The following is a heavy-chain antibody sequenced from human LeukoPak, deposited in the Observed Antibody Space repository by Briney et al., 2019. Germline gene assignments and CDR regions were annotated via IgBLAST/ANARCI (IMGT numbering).Heavy chain of an antibody. D-gene: IGHD3-22*01. Sequence: GGSQRLSCAASGFTFSSYGMHWVRQAPGKGLEWVAVISYDGSNKYYADSVKGRFTISRDNSKNTLYLQMNSLRAEDTAVYYCAKESSPDYDSSGYYFDYWGQGTLVTVSS. CDR1: GFTFSSYG. CDR2: ISYDGSNK. J-gene: IGHJ4*02. V-gene: IGHV3-30*18. CDR3: AKESSPDYDSSGYYFDY.